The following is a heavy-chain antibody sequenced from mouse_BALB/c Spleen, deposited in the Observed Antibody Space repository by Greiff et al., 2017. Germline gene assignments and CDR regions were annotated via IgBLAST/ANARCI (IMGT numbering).Heavy chain of an antibody. V-gene: IGHV1-18*01. Sequence: EVQLQQSGPELVKPGASVKIPCKASGYTFTDYNMDWVKQSHGKSLEWIGDINPNNGGTIYNQKFKGKATLTVDKSSSTAYMELRSLTSEDTAVYYCARSQFITTAYFDYWGQGTTLTVSS. J-gene: IGHJ2*01. CDR2: INPNNGGT. CDR3: ARSQFITTAYFDY. CDR1: GYTFTDYN. D-gene: IGHD1-2*01.